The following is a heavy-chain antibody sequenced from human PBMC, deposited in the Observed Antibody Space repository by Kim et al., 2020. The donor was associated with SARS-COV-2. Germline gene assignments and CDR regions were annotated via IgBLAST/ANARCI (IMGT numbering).Heavy chain of an antibody. V-gene: IGHV1-69*13. CDR1: GGTFSSYA. J-gene: IGHJ3*02. Sequence: SVKVSCKASGGTFSSYAISWVRQAPGQGLEWMGGIIPIFGTANYAQKFQGRVTITADESTSTAYMELSSLRSEDTAVYYCAREGSTDRYCSGGSCHNAFDIWGQGTMVTVSS. CDR3: AREGSTDRYCSGGSCHNAFDI. D-gene: IGHD2-15*01. CDR2: IIPIFGTA.